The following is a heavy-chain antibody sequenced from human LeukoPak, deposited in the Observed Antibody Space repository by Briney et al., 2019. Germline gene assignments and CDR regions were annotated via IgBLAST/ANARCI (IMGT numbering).Heavy chain of an antibody. CDR1: GFTFSSYS. J-gene: IGHJ6*04. CDR3: AKDLQLEGPYYYYGMDV. CDR2: ISYDGSNK. Sequence: PGGSLRLSCAASGFTFSSYSMRWVRQAPGKGLEWVAVISYDGSNKYYADSVKGRFTISRDNSKNTLYLQMNSLRAEDTAVYYCAKDLQLEGPYYYYGMDVWGKGTTVTVSS. V-gene: IGHV3-30*18. D-gene: IGHD1-1*01.